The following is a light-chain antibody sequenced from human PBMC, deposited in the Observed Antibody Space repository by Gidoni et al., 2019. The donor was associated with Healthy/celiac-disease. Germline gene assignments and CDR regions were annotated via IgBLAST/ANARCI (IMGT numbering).Light chain of an antibody. CDR2: GAS. CDR3: QQYGSSLLT. Sequence: EIVLTPSPGTLSWSPGERATLSCRASQSVSSSYLAWYQQKPGQAPRLLIYGASSRATGIPDRFSGSGSGTDFTLTISRLEPEDFAVYYCQQYGSSLLTFGGGTKVEIK. V-gene: IGKV3-20*01. CDR1: QSVSSSY. J-gene: IGKJ4*01.